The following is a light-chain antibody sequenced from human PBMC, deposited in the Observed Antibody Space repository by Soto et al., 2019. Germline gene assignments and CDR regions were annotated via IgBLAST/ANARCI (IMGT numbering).Light chain of an antibody. CDR3: QQNHSPPPIT. J-gene: IGKJ5*01. CDR1: QDINNY. CDR2: DAS. V-gene: IGKV1-39*01. Sequence: DIKMTQSPSSLSASVGDRVTITCQASQDINNYLNWYQQKPGQAPKLLIYDASGLQSGVPSRFSGSGSGTDFTLTISSLQPEDFATYYCQQNHSPPPITFGQGTRLEIK.